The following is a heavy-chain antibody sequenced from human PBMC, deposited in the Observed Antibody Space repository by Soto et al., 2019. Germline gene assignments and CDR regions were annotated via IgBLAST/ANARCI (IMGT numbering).Heavy chain of an antibody. CDR2: ISAYNGNT. CDR3: ARVRFWSGYYWFGY. Sequence: ASVKVSCKASGYTFTSYGISWVRQAPGQGLEGMGWISAYNGNTNYAQKLQGRVTMTTDTSTSTAYMELRSLRSDDTAVYYCARVRFWSGYYWFGYWGQGTLVTVSS. D-gene: IGHD3-3*01. V-gene: IGHV1-18*04. CDR1: GYTFTSYG. J-gene: IGHJ4*02.